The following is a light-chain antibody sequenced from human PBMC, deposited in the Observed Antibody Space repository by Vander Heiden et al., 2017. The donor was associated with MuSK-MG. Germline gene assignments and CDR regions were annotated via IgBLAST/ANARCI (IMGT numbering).Light chain of an antibody. CDR1: SSDVGAYNY. CDR3: SSYAGNNNLV. CDR2: EVS. V-gene: IGLV2-8*01. Sequence: QSALTQPPSASGSPGQSVTTSCTGTSSDVGAYNYVSWYQQHPGKAPKLMIFEVSKRPSGVPDRFSGSKSGSTASLTVSGLQAEDEAEYFCSSYAGNNNLVFGGGTKLTVL. J-gene: IGLJ2*01.